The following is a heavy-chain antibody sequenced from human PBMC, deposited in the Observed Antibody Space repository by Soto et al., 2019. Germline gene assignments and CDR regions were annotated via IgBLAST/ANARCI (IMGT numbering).Heavy chain of an antibody. Sequence: PGGSLRLSCAASGFTFGSFGMHWVRQAPGKGLEWVAVISYDGSNKHYADFVKGRVTISRDNSKNTLYVQMNSLRVEDTALYYCAKALNPDTVANPYYYGMDVWGQGTTVTVSS. CDR3: AKALNPDTVANPYYYGMDV. D-gene: IGHD5-12*01. J-gene: IGHJ6*02. CDR1: GFTFGSFG. V-gene: IGHV3-30*18. CDR2: ISYDGSNK.